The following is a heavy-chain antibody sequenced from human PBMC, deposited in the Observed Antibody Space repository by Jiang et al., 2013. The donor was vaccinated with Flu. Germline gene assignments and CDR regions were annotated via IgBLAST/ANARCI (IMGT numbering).Heavy chain of an antibody. CDR1: GYSFTSYW. V-gene: IGHV5-51*01. J-gene: IGHJ6*02. CDR2: IYPGDSDT. CDR3: ARISIAVGYYYYGMDV. D-gene: IGHD6-19*01. Sequence: VQLVESGAEVKKPGESLKISCKGSGYSFTSYWIGWVRQMPGKGLEWMGIIYPGDSDTRYSPSFQGQVTISADKSISTAYLQWSSLKASDTAMYYCARISIAVGYYYYGMDVWGQGTTVTVSS.